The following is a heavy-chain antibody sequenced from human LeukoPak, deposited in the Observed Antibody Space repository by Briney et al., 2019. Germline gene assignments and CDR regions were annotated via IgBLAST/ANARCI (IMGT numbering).Heavy chain of an antibody. D-gene: IGHD3-16*01. CDR2: IRQDGGAK. CDR3: ARVRGDYYFDF. J-gene: IGHJ4*02. V-gene: IGHV3-7*01. CDR1: GFIFNDFW. Sequence: GGSLRLSCTASGFIFNDFWMSWVRQAPGEGLEWVANIRQDGGAKNYVDSVKGRFTISRDNGKNSLYLQINSLRAEDTAVYLCARVRGDYYFDFWGQGTLVTVSS.